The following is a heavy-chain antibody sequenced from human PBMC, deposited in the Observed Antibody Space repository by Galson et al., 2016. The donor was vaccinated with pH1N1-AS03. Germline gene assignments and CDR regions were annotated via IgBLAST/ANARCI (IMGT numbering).Heavy chain of an antibody. CDR2: IYQTGRT. Sequence: ETLSLTCGVSNYSISSGFYWGWIRQPPGKGLEWIGSIYQTGRTYFNPSLKSRVTLSVDTSKNHFSLKMTSVTAADTAVYFCARLGGDQVGYWGQGILVIVSS. D-gene: IGHD2-21*01. CDR1: NYSISSGFY. V-gene: IGHV4-38-2*01. CDR3: ARLGGDQVGY. J-gene: IGHJ4*02.